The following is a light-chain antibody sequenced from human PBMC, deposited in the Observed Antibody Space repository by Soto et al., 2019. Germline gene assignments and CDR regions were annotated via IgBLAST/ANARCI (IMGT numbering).Light chain of an antibody. CDR1: SSNIGAGYD. CDR3: QSYDGSLRRSV. V-gene: IGLV1-40*01. J-gene: IGLJ7*01. CDR2: ANT. Sequence: QSVLTQPPSVSGAPGQRVTISCTGSSSNIGAGYDVHWYQQLPGTAPKLLISANTNRPSGVPDRFSGSKSGTSASLAITGLQAEDEADYYCQSYDGSLRRSVFGTGTQLTVL.